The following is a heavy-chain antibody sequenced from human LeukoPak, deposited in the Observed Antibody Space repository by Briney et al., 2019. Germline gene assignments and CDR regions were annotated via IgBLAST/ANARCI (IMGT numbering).Heavy chain of an antibody. CDR2: IKQDGSEK. CDR3: ARGGIVGATFFDY. J-gene: IGHJ4*02. D-gene: IGHD1-26*01. V-gene: IGHV3-7*01. Sequence: GGSLRLSCAASGFTFSSYWMSWVRQAPGKGLEWVANIKQDGSEKYYVDSVKGRFTISRDNAKNSLYLQMNSLRAEDTAVYYCARGGIVGATFFDYWGQGTLVTVSS. CDR1: GFTFSSYW.